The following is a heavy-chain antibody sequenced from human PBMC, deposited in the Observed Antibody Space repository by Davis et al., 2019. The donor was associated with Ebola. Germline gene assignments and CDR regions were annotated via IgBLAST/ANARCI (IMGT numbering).Heavy chain of an antibody. D-gene: IGHD5-18*01. V-gene: IGHV3-11*04. J-gene: IGHJ6*02. CDR3: ARSSGYSYPTNYYGMDV. Sequence: GESLKISCAASGFTFSDYYMTWIRQAPGKGLEWVSYISSGGTTLYYADSVTGRFTISRDNTKNSLYLQMNSLRAEDTAVYYCARSSGYSYPTNYYGMDVWGQGTTVTVSS. CDR2: ISSGGTTL. CDR1: GFTFSDYY.